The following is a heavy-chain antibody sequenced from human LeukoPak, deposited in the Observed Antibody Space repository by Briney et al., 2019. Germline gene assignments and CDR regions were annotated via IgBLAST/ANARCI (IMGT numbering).Heavy chain of an antibody. CDR1: GGSITNTNY. CDR3: AREGGPYRPLDY. Sequence: PFETLSVTRGVSGGSITNTNYWTWVRQPPGKGLEWIGEVNLQGSTNYNPSLMGRVAISVDTSENHISLQLTSVTAADTAVYYCAREGGPYRPLDYSG. CDR2: VNLQGST. J-gene: IGHJ4*01. V-gene: IGHV4-4*02.